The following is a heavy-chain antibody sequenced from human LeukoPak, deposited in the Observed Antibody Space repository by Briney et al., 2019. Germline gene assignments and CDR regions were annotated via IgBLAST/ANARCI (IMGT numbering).Heavy chain of an antibody. CDR3: AKTTYASNSSGWYNHFDY. CDR1: GFTFHTYA. J-gene: IGHJ4*02. D-gene: IGHD6-19*01. Sequence: GGSLRLSCAASGFTFHTYAMSWVRQAPGKGLEWVSSISSSSSYIYYADSVKGRFTISRDNSKNTLYLQLNSLRAEDTTVYYCAKTTYASNSSGWYNHFDYWGQGTLVTVSS. CDR2: ISSSSSYI. V-gene: IGHV3-21*04.